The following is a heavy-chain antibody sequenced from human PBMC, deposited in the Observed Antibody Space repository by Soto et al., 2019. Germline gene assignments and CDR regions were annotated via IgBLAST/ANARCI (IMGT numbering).Heavy chain of an antibody. CDR2: IYFSGST. Sequence: QLQLQESGPGLVKPSQTLSLTCAVSGGSISNGGYYWSWIRQHPGKGLEWIGSIYFSGSTYYNPSIKSRGTMSVATPKTQYPLELSAVTAAHTAVYYCARDRHSQQPNHRWGGGDMDVWGKGTTVTVS. CDR3: ARDRHSQQPNHRWGGGDMDV. J-gene: IGHJ6*03. V-gene: IGHV4-31*11. D-gene: IGHD3-16*01. CDR1: GGSISNGGYY.